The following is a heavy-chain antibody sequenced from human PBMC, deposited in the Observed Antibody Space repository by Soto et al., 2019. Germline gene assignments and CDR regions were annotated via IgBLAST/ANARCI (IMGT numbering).Heavy chain of an antibody. CDR2: IIPIFGTA. Sequence: QVQLVQSGAEVKKPGSSVKVSCKASGGTFSSYAISWVRQAPGQGLEWMGGIIPIFGTANYAQKFQSRVTITADESTSTAYMELSSLRSEDTAVYYCARVVLNYYDSSGYYVFGYFDLWGRGTLVTVSS. D-gene: IGHD3-22*01. V-gene: IGHV1-69*01. J-gene: IGHJ2*01. CDR3: ARVVLNYYDSSGYYVFGYFDL. CDR1: GGTFSSYA.